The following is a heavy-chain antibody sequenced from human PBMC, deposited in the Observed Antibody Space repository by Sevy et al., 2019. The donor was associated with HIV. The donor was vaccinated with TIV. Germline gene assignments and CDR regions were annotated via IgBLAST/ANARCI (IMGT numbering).Heavy chain of an antibody. CDR1: GGSVSSGSYY. J-gene: IGHJ3*02. CDR2: IYYSEST. V-gene: IGHV4-61*01. CDR3: AREIVEYYDSRTFDI. D-gene: IGHD3-22*01. Sequence: SETLSLTCTVSGGSVSSGSYYWSWIRQPPGKGLEWIGYIYYSESTNYNPSLKSRVTISVDTSKNQFSLKLSSVTAADTAVYYCAREIVEYYDSRTFDIWGQGTMVTVSS.